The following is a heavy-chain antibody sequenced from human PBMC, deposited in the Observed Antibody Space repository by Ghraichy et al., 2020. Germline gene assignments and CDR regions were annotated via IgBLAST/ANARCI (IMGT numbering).Heavy chain of an antibody. J-gene: IGHJ5*02. CDR2: INHSGST. Sequence: SETLSLTCAVYGGSFSGYYWSWIRQPPGKGLEWIGEINHSGSTNYNPSLKSRVTISVDTSKNQFSLKLSSVTAADTAVYYCARGSLNNWFDPWGQGTLVTVSS. CDR3: ARGSLNNWFDP. CDR1: GGSFSGYY. V-gene: IGHV4-34*01. D-gene: IGHD2-2*01.